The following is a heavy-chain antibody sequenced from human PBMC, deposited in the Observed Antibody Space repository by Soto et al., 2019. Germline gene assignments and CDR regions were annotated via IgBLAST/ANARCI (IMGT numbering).Heavy chain of an antibody. J-gene: IGHJ6*02. D-gene: IGHD2-2*01. CDR2: IYYSGST. V-gene: IGHV4-31*11. CDR1: GDSIISIYH. CDR3: ASGKIVVVPAALYGMDV. Sequence: SETLSLTCAVSGDSIISIYHWAWIRQHPGKGLEWIGYIYYSGSTYYNPSPKSRVTISVDTSKNQFSLKLSSVTAADTAVYYCASGKIVVVPAALYGMDVWGQGTTVTVSS.